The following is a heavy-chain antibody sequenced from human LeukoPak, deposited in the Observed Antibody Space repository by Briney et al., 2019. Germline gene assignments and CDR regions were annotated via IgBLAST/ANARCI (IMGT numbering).Heavy chain of an antibody. Sequence: GGSLRLSCAASGFTFSNAWMSWVRQAPGKGLEWVSTISGRGGTTYYADSVKGRFTNSRDNSKNTLYLQMNSLRAEDTAVYYCASIVVTTIKGGFDYWGQGTLVTVSS. V-gene: IGHV3-23*01. J-gene: IGHJ4*02. D-gene: IGHD5-12*01. CDR1: GFTFSNAW. CDR3: ASIVVTTIKGGFDY. CDR2: ISGRGGTT.